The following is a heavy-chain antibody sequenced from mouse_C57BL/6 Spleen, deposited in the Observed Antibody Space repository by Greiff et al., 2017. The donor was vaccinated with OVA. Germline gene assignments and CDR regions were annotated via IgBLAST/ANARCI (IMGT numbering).Heavy chain of an antibody. J-gene: IGHJ2*01. V-gene: IGHV1-59*01. D-gene: IGHD1-1*02. CDR1: GYTFTSYW. CDR3: ARSIRWCVYDYGY. Sequence: QVQLQQPGAELVRPGTSVKLSCKASGYTFTSYWMHWVKQRPGQGLEWIGVIDPSDSYTNYNQKFKGKATLTVDTSSSTAYMQLSSLTSEDSAVYDCARSIRWCVYDYGYWGQGTTLTVSS. CDR2: IDPSDSYT.